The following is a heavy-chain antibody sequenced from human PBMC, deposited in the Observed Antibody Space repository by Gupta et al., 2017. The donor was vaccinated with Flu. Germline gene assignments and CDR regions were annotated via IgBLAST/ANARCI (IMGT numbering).Heavy chain of an antibody. Sequence: QVQLQQWGAGLLKPSETLSLTCAVYGGSFSGYYWSWIRQPPGKGLEWIGEINHSGSTNYNPSLKSRVTISVDTSKNQFSLKLSSVTAADTAVYYCARKRSLGLDYWGQGTLVTVSS. J-gene: IGHJ4*02. CDR3: ARKRSLGLDY. CDR1: GGSFSGYY. CDR2: INHSGST. V-gene: IGHV4-34*01. D-gene: IGHD1-26*01.